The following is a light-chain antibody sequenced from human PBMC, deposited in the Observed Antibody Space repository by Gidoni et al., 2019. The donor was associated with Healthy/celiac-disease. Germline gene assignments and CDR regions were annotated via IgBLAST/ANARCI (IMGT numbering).Light chain of an antibody. J-gene: IGLJ2*01. CDR3: QAWDSSTGEV. CDR1: KLGDKY. Sequence: YELTQPPSVSVSPGQTASITCSGDKLGDKYACWYKQKPGQSPVLVIYQDSKRPSGIPERFSGSNSGNTATLTISGTQAMDEADYYCQAWDSSTGEVFGGGTKLTVL. CDR2: QDS. V-gene: IGLV3-1*01.